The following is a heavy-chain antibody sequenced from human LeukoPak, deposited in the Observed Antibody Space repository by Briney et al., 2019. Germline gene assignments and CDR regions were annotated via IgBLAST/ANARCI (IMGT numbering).Heavy chain of an antibody. CDR3: AREGDYDYVWGSYRYTSHFDY. CDR2: IYYSGST. CDR1: GVSISSGDYY. V-gene: IGHV4-30-4*01. Sequence: SETLSLTCTVSGVSISSGDYYWSWIRQPPGKGLEWIGYIYYSGSTYYNPSLKSRVTISVDTSKNQFSLKLSSVTAADTAVYYCAREGDYDYVWGSYRYTSHFDYWGQGTLVTVSS. J-gene: IGHJ4*02. D-gene: IGHD3-16*02.